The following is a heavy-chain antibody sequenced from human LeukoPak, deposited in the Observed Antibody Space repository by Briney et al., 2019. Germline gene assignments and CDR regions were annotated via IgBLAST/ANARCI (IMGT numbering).Heavy chain of an antibody. CDR2: ISWVGGST. CDR3: AKDRWFRGSGGSDY. CDR1: GFPFEEFA. V-gene: IGHV3-43D*03. D-gene: IGHD6-19*01. J-gene: IGHJ4*02. Sequence: GGSLRLSCAASGFPFEEFAMHWVRQAPGKGLEWIGLISWVGGSTYYVYSVKGRFTISRDNSKNTLFLQMNGLRREDTAFYYCAKDRWFRGSGGSDYWGQGTLVTVSS.